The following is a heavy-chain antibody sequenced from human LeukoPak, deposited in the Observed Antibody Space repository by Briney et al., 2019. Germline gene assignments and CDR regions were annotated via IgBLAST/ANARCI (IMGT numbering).Heavy chain of an antibody. CDR1: GGSISSGSYY. CDR3: ARDEAVAGYFDL. Sequence: SETLSLTCTVSGGSISSGSYYWSWIRQPAGKGLEWIGRIYTSGSTNYNPSLKSRVTMSVDTSKNQFSLKLSSVTAADTAVYYCARDEAVAGYFDLWGRGTLVTVSS. D-gene: IGHD6-19*01. J-gene: IGHJ2*01. V-gene: IGHV4-61*02. CDR2: IYTSGST.